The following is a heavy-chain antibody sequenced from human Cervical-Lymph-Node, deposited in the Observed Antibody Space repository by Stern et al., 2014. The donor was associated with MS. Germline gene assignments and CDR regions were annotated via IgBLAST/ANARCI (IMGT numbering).Heavy chain of an antibody. D-gene: IGHD6-13*01. CDR1: GFTFSSYG. Sequence: QVQLVESGGGVVQPGRSLRLSCAASGFTFSSYGMHWVRQAPGKGLAWVAVIWYDGSNKYYADSVKGRFTISRDNSKNTLYLQMNSLRAEDTAVYYCARSGSSWGRNYFDYWGQGTLVTVSS. CDR2: IWYDGSNK. J-gene: IGHJ4*02. V-gene: IGHV3-33*01. CDR3: ARSGSSWGRNYFDY.